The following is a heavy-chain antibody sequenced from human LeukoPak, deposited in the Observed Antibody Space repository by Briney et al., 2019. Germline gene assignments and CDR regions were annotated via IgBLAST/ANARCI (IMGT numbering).Heavy chain of an antibody. J-gene: IGHJ5*02. V-gene: IGHV3-21*01. CDR2: ISSSGSAI. CDR1: GFTFSAYS. D-gene: IGHD1-26*01. Sequence: KPGGPLRLSCAASGFTFSAYSIKWVRGAPGGGVEGVSSISSSGSAIYYADSVKGRFTISRDNAKNSLYLQMNSLRAEDTAVYYCARDFRYSGSYHHWFDPWGQGTLVTVSS. CDR3: ARDFRYSGSYHHWFDP.